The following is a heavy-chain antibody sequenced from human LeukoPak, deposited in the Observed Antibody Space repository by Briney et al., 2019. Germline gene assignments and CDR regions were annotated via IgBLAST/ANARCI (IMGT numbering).Heavy chain of an antibody. CDR3: TTDVVVVAATPFDY. Sequence: PGGSLRLSCAASGFTFSNAWTSWVRQAPGKGLEWVGRIKSKTDGGTTDYAAPVKGRFTISRDDSKNTLYLQMNSLKTEDTAVYYCTTDVVVVAATPFDYWGQGTLVTVSS. J-gene: IGHJ4*02. CDR2: IKSKTDGGTT. D-gene: IGHD2-15*01. V-gene: IGHV3-15*01. CDR1: GFTFSNAW.